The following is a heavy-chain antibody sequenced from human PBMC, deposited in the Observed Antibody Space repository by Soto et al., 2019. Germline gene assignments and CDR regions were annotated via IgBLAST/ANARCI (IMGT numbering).Heavy chain of an antibody. Sequence: SEILSLTCTVSGGSISSGGYYWSWIRQHPGKGLEWIGYIYYSGSTYYNPSLKSRVTISLDTSKNQFSLKLSSVTAADTAVYYCARGASAALNNWFDPWGQGTLVTVSS. D-gene: IGHD2-15*01. V-gene: IGHV4-31*03. CDR1: GGSISSGGYY. CDR3: ARGASAALNNWFDP. J-gene: IGHJ5*02. CDR2: IYYSGST.